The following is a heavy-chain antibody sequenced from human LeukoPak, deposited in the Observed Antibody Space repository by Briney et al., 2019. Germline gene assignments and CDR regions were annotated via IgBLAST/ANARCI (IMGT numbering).Heavy chain of an antibody. V-gene: IGHV3-7*05. CDR1: GFTLTNYW. Sequence: GGSLRLSCAASGFTLTNYWMSRVRQAPGKGLEWVANIKEDGSDKYYVDSVKGRFTISTDNAKNSQYLQMNSLRAEDTAVYYCARDTGYHTFDYWGQGTLVTVSS. CDR3: ARDTGYHTFDY. D-gene: IGHD5-12*01. CDR2: IKEDGSDK. J-gene: IGHJ4*02.